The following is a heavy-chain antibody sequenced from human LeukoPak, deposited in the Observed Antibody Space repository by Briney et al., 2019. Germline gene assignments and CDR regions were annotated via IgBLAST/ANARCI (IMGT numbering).Heavy chain of an antibody. CDR1: GFTFSSYA. D-gene: IGHD3-22*01. CDR3: AKDHYYDSSGYFTYYYGMDV. Sequence: GGSLRLSCAASGFTFSSYAMSWVRQAPGKGLEWVSAISGSGGSTYYADSVKGRFTISRDNSKNTLYLQMNSLRAEDTAVYYCAKDHYYDSSGYFTYYYGMDVWGQGITVTVSS. V-gene: IGHV3-23*01. J-gene: IGHJ6*02. CDR2: ISGSGGST.